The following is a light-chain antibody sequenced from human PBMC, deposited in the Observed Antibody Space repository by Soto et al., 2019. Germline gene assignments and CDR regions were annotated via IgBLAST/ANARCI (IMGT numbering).Light chain of an antibody. CDR2: DVS. Sequence: APTPPAPLSWASWQSIPLPLPWTSQGGGGYNYVSWYQQHPGKAPKLMIYDVSNRPSGVSNRFSGSKSGNTASLTISGLQAEDEADYYCSSYTSSSTPVVFGGGTKVTVL. CDR3: SSYTSSSTPVV. V-gene: IGLV2-14*01. CDR1: SQGGGGYNY. J-gene: IGLJ2*01.